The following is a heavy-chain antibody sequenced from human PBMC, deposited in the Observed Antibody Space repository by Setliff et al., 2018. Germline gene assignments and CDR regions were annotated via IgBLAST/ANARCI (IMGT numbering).Heavy chain of an antibody. CDR2: IYTSGTT. CDR3: ARTGTYRYFDY. V-gene: IGHV4-61*09. Sequence: SETLSLTCTVSGDSLSSGPYYWTWVRQPAGKGLEWIGHIYTSGTTNYSPSLKTRVTISTDTAKNQFSLKLTSVTAADTAVYYCARTGTYRYFDYWGQGTRVTVSS. CDR1: GDSLSSGPYY. J-gene: IGHJ4*02. D-gene: IGHD1-1*01.